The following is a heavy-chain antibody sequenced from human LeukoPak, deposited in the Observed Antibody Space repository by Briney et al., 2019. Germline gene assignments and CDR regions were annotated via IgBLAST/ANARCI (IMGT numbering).Heavy chain of an antibody. J-gene: IGHJ6*02. CDR3: ARDEGWSTGGMDV. CDR2: ISYDGSNK. Sequence: GGSLRLSCAASGFTFSSYGMHWVRQAPGKGLEWVAVISYDGSNKYYADSVKGRFTISRDNSKNTLYLQMNSLRAEDTAVYYCARDEGWSTGGMDVWGQGTTVTVSS. D-gene: IGHD6-19*01. V-gene: IGHV3-30*03. CDR1: GFTFSSYG.